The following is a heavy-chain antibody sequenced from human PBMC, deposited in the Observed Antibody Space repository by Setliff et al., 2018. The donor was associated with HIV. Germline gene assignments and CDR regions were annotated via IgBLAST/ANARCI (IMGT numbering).Heavy chain of an antibody. Sequence: PGGSLRLSCAASGFTFSNAWLSWVRQAPGKGLEWVGRIKSITDGGATDYAAPGKGRFTITRADSKNTVYLQMNSLKTEDTAVYYCTRVLGYYYDSSGYTHFDYWGQGTLVTVSS. V-gene: IGHV3-15*01. D-gene: IGHD3-22*01. CDR2: IKSITDGGAT. J-gene: IGHJ4*02. CDR3: TRVLGYYYDSSGYTHFDY. CDR1: GFTFSNAW.